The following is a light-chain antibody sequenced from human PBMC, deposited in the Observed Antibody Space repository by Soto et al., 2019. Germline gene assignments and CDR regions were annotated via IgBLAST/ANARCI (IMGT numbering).Light chain of an antibody. CDR2: LNIDGSH. V-gene: IGLV4-69*01. CDR1: SGHSSYA. CDR3: QTWDTGIRVV. Sequence: QPVRTQSPSASASLGASVKLTCTLSSGHSSYAIAWHQQQPEKGPRYLMKLNIDGSHSKGDGIPDRFSGSSSGAERYLTISSLQSEDEADYYCQTWDTGIRVVFGGGTKLTVL. J-gene: IGLJ2*01.